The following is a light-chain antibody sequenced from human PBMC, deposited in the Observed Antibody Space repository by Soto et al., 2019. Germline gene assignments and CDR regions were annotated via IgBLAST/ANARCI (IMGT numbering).Light chain of an antibody. CDR3: QQRSNWPWT. J-gene: IGKJ1*01. V-gene: IGKV3-11*01. CDR1: QSVSSY. CDR2: DAS. Sequence: EIVMTQSPATLFVSPGGRATLSCRASQSVSSYLAWYQQKPGQAPRLLIYDASNRATGIPARFSGSGSGTDFTLTISSLEPEDFAVYYCQQRSNWPWTFGQGTKVDIK.